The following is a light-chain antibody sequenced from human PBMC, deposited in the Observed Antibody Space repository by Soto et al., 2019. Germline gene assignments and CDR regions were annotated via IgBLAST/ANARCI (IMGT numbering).Light chain of an antibody. V-gene: IGKV1-39*01. Sequence: DIQMTQSPSSLSASVGDRVTITCRASQTISTYLNWYQQNPGKAPQLLIYAASNLQSGVPSRFSGSGSGTDFTLTIHSLQPEDFATYYCQHSFNLPYTFGQGTKLEIK. J-gene: IGKJ2*01. CDR3: QHSFNLPYT. CDR2: AAS. CDR1: QTISTY.